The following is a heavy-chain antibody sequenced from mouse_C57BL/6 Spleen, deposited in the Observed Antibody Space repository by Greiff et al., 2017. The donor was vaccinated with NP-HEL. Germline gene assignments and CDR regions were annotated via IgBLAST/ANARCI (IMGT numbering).Heavy chain of an antibody. CDR1: GYTFTTYP. CDR2: FHPYNDDT. V-gene: IGHV1-47*01. Sequence: VKLVESGAELVKPGASVKMSCKASGYTFTTYPIEWMKQNHGKSLEWIGNFHPYNDDTKYNEKFKGKATLTVEKSSSTVYLELSRLTSDDSAVYYCARRIYYGNYVDAMDYWGQGTSVTVSS. CDR3: ARRIYYGNYVDAMDY. J-gene: IGHJ4*01. D-gene: IGHD2-1*01.